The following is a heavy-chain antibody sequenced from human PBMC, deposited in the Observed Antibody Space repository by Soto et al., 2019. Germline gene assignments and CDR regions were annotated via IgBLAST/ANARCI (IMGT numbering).Heavy chain of an antibody. Sequence: GGSLRLSCAASGFTFSSYGMPWVRQAPGKGLEWVAVISYDGSNKYYADSVKGRFTISRDNSKNTLYLQMNSLRAEDTAVYYCAKVTGKEYYFDYWGQGTLVTVSS. CDR3: AKVTGKEYYFDY. D-gene: IGHD7-27*01. CDR2: ISYDGSNK. CDR1: GFTFSSYG. J-gene: IGHJ4*02. V-gene: IGHV3-30*18.